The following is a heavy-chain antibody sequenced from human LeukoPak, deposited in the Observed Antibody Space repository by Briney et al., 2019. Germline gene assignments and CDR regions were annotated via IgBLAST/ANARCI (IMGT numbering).Heavy chain of an antibody. CDR1: GFTFSSCS. CDR2: ISSSSSTI. Sequence: GGSLRLSCAASGFTFSSCSMNWVRQAPGKGLEWVSYISSSSSTIYYADSVKGRFTISRDNAKNSLYLQMNSLRAEDTAVYYCARDFDDSSGYWAGGYDYWGQGTLVTVSS. CDR3: ARDFDDSSGYWAGGYDY. D-gene: IGHD3-22*01. V-gene: IGHV3-48*04. J-gene: IGHJ4*02.